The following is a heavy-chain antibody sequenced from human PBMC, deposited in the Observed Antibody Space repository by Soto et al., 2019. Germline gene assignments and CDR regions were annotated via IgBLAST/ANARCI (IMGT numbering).Heavy chain of an antibody. D-gene: IGHD1-7*01. J-gene: IGHJ4*02. CDR1: GGSMNSYY. CDR2: LYVSGTT. V-gene: IGHV4-4*07. Sequence: PSETLSLTCTVSGGSMNSYYWSWIRQPAGKGLEWIGRLYVSGTTNYNPSLNSRVTMSVDTSKSQFSLKLRFVTAADTAVYYCARGTTGQDDYWGQGTLVTVSS. CDR3: ARGTTGQDDY.